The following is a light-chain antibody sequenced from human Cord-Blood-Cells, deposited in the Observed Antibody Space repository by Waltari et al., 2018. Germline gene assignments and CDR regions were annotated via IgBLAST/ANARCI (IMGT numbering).Light chain of an antibody. CDR2: DAS. CDR1: QSISSW. V-gene: IGKV1-5*01. CDR3: QQYNSYSDT. J-gene: IGKJ2*01. Sequence: DIQMTQPPSTLSASVGDRVTITCRASQSISSWLAWYQQKPGKAPKLLIYDASSLESGVPSRFSGSGSGTEFTLTISSLQPDDFATYDGQQYNSYSDTFGQGTKLEIK.